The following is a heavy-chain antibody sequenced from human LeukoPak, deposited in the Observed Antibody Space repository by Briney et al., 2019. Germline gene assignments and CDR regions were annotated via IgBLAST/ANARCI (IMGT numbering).Heavy chain of an antibody. CDR1: GFTFSSYG. Sequence: PGGSLRLSCAASGFTFSSYGMHWVRQAPGKGLEWVAVIWYDGSNKYYADSVKGRFTISRDNSKNTLYLQMNSLRAEDTAVYYCARDSLDYGSGSYYVNYWGQGTLVTVSS. CDR2: IWYDGSNK. J-gene: IGHJ4*02. CDR3: ARDSLDYGSGSYYVNY. D-gene: IGHD3-10*01. V-gene: IGHV3-33*01.